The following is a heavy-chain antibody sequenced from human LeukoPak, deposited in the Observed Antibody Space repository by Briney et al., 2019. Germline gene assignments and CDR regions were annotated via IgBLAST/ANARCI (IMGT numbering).Heavy chain of an antibody. Sequence: ASAKVSCKASGGTFSSYAISWVRQAPGQGLEWMGGIIPIFGTANYAQKFQGRVTITADESTSTAYMELSSLRSEDTAVYYCARVVCSSTSCSDAFDIWGQGTMVTVSS. D-gene: IGHD2-2*01. J-gene: IGHJ3*02. CDR3: ARVVCSSTSCSDAFDI. V-gene: IGHV1-69*01. CDR1: GGTFSSYA. CDR2: IIPIFGTA.